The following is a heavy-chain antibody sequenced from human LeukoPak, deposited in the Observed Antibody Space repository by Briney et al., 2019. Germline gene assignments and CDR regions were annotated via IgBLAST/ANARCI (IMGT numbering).Heavy chain of an antibody. V-gene: IGHV4-4*07. J-gene: IGHJ4*02. Sequence: SETLSLTCTVSGGSISSYYWSWIRQPAGKGLEWIGRIYTSGSTNYNPSLKSRVTMSVDTSKNQFSLKLSSVTAADTAVYYCARASSYYDILTGYLPSGYFDYCGQGTLVTVSS. D-gene: IGHD3-9*01. CDR2: IYTSGST. CDR3: ARASSYYDILTGYLPSGYFDY. CDR1: GGSISSYY.